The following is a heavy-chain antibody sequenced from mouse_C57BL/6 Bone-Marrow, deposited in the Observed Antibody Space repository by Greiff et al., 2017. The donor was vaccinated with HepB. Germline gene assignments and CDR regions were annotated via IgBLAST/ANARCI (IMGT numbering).Heavy chain of an antibody. V-gene: IGHV1-55*01. CDR2: IYPGSGST. CDR1: GYTFTSYW. D-gene: IGHD1-1*01. Sequence: QVQLQQPGAELVKPGASVKMSCKASGYTFTSYWITWVKQRPGQGLGWIGDIYPGSGSTNYNEKFKSKATLTVDTSSSTAYMQLSSLTSEDSAVYYCAREGTTVVANYAMDYWGQGTSVTVSS. J-gene: IGHJ4*01. CDR3: AREGTTVVANYAMDY.